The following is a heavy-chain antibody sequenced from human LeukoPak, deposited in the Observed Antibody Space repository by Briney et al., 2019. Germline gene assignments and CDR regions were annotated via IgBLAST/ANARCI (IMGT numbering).Heavy chain of an antibody. Sequence: PGGSLRLSCAASRFTFSSYSMNWVRQAPGKGLEWVSYISSSSSTIYYADSVKGRFTISRDNAKNSLYLQMNSLRAEDTAVYYCAKGGYVPGARHWFDPWGQGTQVTVSS. CDR3: AKGGYVPGARHWFDP. CDR2: ISSSSSTI. J-gene: IGHJ5*02. D-gene: IGHD2-2*01. V-gene: IGHV3-48*01. CDR1: RFTFSSYS.